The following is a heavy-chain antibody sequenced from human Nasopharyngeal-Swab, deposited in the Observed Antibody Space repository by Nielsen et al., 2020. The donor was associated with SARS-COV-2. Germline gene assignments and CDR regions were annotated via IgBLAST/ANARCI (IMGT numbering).Heavy chain of an antibody. D-gene: IGHD5-12*01. V-gene: IGHV4-34*01. CDR2: INHSGST. CDR3: ARRRGYSGYAYIDY. Sequence: WIRQPPGKGLEWIGEINHSGSTNYNPSLKSRVTISVDTSKNQFSLKLSSVTAADTAVYYCARRRGYSGYAYIDYWGQGTLVTVSS. J-gene: IGHJ4*02.